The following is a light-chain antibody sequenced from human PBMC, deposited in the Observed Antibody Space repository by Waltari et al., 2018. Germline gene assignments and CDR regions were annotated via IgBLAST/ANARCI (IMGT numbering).Light chain of an antibody. CDR3: QHYVRLPAT. CDR1: QSVSRS. J-gene: IGKJ1*01. Sequence: IVLTQSPGTLSLSPGERATLSCRASQSVSRSLAWYQQKPGQAPKLLIYGASTRATGIPARFTGSGSGTDFRLTISSLEPEDFAIYFCQHYVRLPATFGQGTKVEIK. V-gene: IGKV3-20*01. CDR2: GAS.